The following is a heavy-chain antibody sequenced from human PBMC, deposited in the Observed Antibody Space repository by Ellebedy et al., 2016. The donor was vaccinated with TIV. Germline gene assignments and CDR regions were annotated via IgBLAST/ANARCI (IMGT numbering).Heavy chain of an antibody. J-gene: IGHJ4*02. CDR2: MSYSGST. Sequence: MPSETLSLTCTVSGGSIRTSIYYWGWIRQPPGKGLEWIGTMSYSGSTYYNPSLKSRVTISVDTSKNQFSLKLSSVTAADAAVYYCAKARDRSLDQWGQGTLVTVSS. V-gene: IGHV4-39*07. CDR3: AKARDRSLDQ. D-gene: IGHD1-14*01. CDR1: GGSIRTSIYY.